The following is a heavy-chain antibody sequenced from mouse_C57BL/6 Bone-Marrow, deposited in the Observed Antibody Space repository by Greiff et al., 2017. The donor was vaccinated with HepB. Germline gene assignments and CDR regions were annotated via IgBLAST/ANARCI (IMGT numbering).Heavy chain of an antibody. D-gene: IGHD1-1*01. V-gene: IGHV3-6*01. CDR2: ISYDGSN. J-gene: IGHJ4*01. CDR3: ARESPYYYGSSFYAMDY. Sequence: VQLKESGPGLVKPSQSLSLTCSVTGYSITSGYYWNWIRQFPGNKLEWMGYISYDGSNNYNQSLKNRISITRDTSKNQFFLKLNSVTTEDTATYYCARESPYYYGSSFYAMDYWGQGTSVTVSS. CDR1: GYSITSGYY.